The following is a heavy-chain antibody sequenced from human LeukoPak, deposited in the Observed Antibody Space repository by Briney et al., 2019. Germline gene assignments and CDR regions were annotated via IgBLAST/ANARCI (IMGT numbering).Heavy chain of an antibody. CDR2: IYYSGST. CDR1: GGSISSGGYY. J-gene: IGHJ4*02. Sequence: SETLSLTCTVSGGSISSGGYYWSWIRQHPGKGLEWIGYIYYSGSTYYNPSLKSRVTISVDTSKNQFSLKLSSVTAADTAVYYCARDGRDYGDYEMHYFDYWGQGTLVTVSS. V-gene: IGHV4-31*03. CDR3: ARDGRDYGDYEMHYFDY. D-gene: IGHD4-17*01.